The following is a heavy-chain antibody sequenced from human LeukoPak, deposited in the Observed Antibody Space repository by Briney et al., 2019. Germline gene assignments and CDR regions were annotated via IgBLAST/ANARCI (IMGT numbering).Heavy chain of an antibody. CDR1: GFTFSIYG. J-gene: IGHJ5*02. V-gene: IGHV3-15*01. D-gene: IGHD3-10*01. CDR2: IKSKTDGGTT. Sequence: SGGSLRLSCAASGFTFSIYGMTWVRQAPGKGLEWVGRIKSKTDGGTTDYAAPVKGRFTISRDDSKNTLYLQMNSLKTEDTAVYYCTRGYWFDPWGQGTLVTVSS. CDR3: TRGYWFDP.